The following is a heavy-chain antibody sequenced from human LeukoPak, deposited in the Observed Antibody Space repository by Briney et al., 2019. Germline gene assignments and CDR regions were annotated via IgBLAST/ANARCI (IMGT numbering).Heavy chain of an antibody. J-gene: IGHJ1*01. CDR3: ARDNWPAAAFSAEYFQH. CDR2: ISAYNGNT. CDR1: GYTFTSYG. D-gene: IGHD6-13*01. Sequence: EASVKVSCKASGYTFTSYGISWVRQAPGQGLEWMGWISAYNGNTNYAQKLQGRVTMTTDTSTSTAYMELRSLRSDDTAVYYCARDNWPAAAFSAEYFQHWGQGTLVTVSS. V-gene: IGHV1-18*01.